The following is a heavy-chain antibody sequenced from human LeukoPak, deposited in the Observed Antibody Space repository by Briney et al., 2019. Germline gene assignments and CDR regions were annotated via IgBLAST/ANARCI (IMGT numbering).Heavy chain of an antibody. CDR2: IYYSGST. CDR1: GGSISSGGYY. D-gene: IGHD4-23*01. Sequence: SETLSLTCTVSGGSISSGGYYWSWIRQHPGKGLEWIGYIYYSGSTYYNPSLKSRVTISVDTSKNQFSLKLSSVTAADTAVYHCARVSGGNCFDYWGQGTLVTVSS. CDR3: ARVSGGNCFDY. V-gene: IGHV4-31*03. J-gene: IGHJ4*02.